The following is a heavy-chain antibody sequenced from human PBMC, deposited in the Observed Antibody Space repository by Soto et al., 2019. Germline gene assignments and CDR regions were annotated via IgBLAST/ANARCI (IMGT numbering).Heavy chain of an antibody. Sequence: GESLKISCKGSVYSFTSYWIGWLRQMPVKGLEWMGIIYPGDSDTRYSPSFQGQVTISADKSISTAYLQWSSLKASDTAMYYCARRITTTDYYYGMEVWGQGTTVTVSS. CDR1: VYSFTSYW. D-gene: IGHD4-17*01. CDR2: IYPGDSDT. CDR3: ARRITTTDYYYGMEV. J-gene: IGHJ6*01. V-gene: IGHV5-51*01.